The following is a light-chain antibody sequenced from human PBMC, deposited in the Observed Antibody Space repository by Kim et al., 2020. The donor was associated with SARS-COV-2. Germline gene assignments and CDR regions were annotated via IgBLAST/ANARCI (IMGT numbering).Light chain of an antibody. J-gene: IGLJ1*01. CDR1: SSDVGGHNY. Sequence: QSALTQPASVSGSPGQSITISCTGSSSDVGGHNYVSWYQQYSGKVPKLIIFDVSDRPSGVSSRFSGSKSGNTASLTISSLQVEDEADYYCSSYTNTNGYVFGTGTRSPS. V-gene: IGLV2-14*03. CDR3: SSYTNTNGYV. CDR2: DVS.